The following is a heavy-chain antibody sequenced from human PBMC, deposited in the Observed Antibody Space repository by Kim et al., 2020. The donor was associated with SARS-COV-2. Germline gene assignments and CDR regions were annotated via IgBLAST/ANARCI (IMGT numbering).Heavy chain of an antibody. CDR1: GFTFSSYE. V-gene: IGHV3-48*03. D-gene: IGHD3-22*01. CDR2: ISSSGSTI. CDR3: ARGPRITMIVVVTEGGWFDP. Sequence: GGSLRLSCAASGFTFSSYEMNWVRQAPGKGLEWVSYISSSGSTIYYADSVKGRFTISRDNAKNSLYLQMNSLRAEDTAVYYCARGPRITMIVVVTEGGWFDPWGQGTLVTVSS. J-gene: IGHJ5*02.